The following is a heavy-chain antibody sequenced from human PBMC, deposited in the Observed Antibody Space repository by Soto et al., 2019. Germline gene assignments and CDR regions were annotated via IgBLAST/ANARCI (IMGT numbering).Heavy chain of an antibody. J-gene: IGHJ6*03. CDR3: AREFGGYDYYYYYYMDV. CDR1: GFTFSSYS. V-gene: IGHV3-21*01. Sequence: GGSLRLSCTASGFTFSSYSMNWVRQAPGKGLEWVSSISSSSSYIYYADSVKGRFTISRDNAKNSLYLQMNSLRAEDTAVYYCAREFGGYDYYYYYYMDVWGKGTTVTVSS. CDR2: ISSSSSYI. D-gene: IGHD5-12*01.